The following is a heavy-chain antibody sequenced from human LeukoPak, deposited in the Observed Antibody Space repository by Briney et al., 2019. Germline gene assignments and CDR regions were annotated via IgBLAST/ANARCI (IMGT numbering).Heavy chain of an antibody. CDR2: IYYSGST. CDR3: ARVPHSSSFLYFDY. D-gene: IGHD6-6*01. J-gene: IGHJ4*02. Sequence: SETLSLTCTVSGGSISSHYWSWIRQPPGKGLEWIGYIYYSGSTNYNPSLKSRVTISVDTSKNQFSLKLSSVTAADTAVYYCARVPHSSSFLYFDYWGQGTLVTVSS. CDR1: GGSISSHY. V-gene: IGHV4-59*11.